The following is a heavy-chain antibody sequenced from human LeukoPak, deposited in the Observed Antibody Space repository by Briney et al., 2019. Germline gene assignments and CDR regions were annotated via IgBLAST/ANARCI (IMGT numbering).Heavy chain of an antibody. Sequence: PSETLSLTCTVSGGSISSGDYYWSWIRQPPGKGLEWIGYIYYSGSTYYNPFLKSRVTISVDTSKNQSSLKLSSVTAADTAVYYCARAWCSSTSCSWDYYYYMDVWGKGTTVTVSS. CDR1: GGSISSGDYY. CDR3: ARAWCSSTSCSWDYYYYMDV. D-gene: IGHD2-2*01. J-gene: IGHJ6*03. V-gene: IGHV4-30-4*01. CDR2: IYYSGST.